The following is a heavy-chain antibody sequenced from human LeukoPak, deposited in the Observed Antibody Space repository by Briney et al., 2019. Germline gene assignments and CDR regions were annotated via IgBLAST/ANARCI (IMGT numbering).Heavy chain of an antibody. V-gene: IGHV4-34*01. CDR3: ARSYYDILTGNPRSIDY. CDR1: GGSFSGYY. Sequence: PSETLSLTCAVCGGSFSGYYWSWIRQPPGKGLEWIGEINHSGSTNYNPSLKSRVTISVDTSKNQFSLKLSSVTAADTAVYYCARSYYDILTGNPRSIDYWDQGTLVTVSS. D-gene: IGHD3-9*01. CDR2: INHSGST. J-gene: IGHJ4*02.